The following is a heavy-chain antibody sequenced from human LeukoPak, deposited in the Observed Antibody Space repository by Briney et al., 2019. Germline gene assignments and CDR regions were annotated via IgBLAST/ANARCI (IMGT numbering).Heavy chain of an antibody. V-gene: IGHV3-69-1*01. CDR3: ARDYCSGPKCYFIDY. CDR2: ITSSSTV. J-gene: IGHJ4*02. Sequence: GGSLRLSCTASGFPFSDYSMNWVRQAPGKGLEWVSYITSSSTVYYAGSVKGRFTISRDNAKNSLFLQMNSLRAEDTAVYYCARDYCSGPKCYFIDYWGQGALVTVSS. D-gene: IGHD2-15*01. CDR1: GFPFSDYS.